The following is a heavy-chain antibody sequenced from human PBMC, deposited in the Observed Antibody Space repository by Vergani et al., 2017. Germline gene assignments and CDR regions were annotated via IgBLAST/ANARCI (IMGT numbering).Heavy chain of an antibody. Sequence: VQLVESGGGLVQPGGSLRLSCSASGFTFSSYAMHWVRQAPGKGLEYVSAISSNGGSTYYADSVKGRFTISRDNSKNTLYLQMNSLRAEDTAVYYCAKLTDPHFDYWGQGTLVTVSS. J-gene: IGHJ4*02. CDR2: ISSNGGST. V-gene: IGHV3-64*04. CDR3: AKLTDPHFDY. D-gene: IGHD2-8*02. CDR1: GFTFSSYA.